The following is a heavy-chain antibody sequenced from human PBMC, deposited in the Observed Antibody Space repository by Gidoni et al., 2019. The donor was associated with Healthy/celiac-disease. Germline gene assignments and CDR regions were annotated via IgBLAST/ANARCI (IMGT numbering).Heavy chain of an antibody. CDR1: GFTFDDYA. D-gene: IGHD3-9*01. CDR2: ISWNSGSI. J-gene: IGHJ3*02. CDR3: AKDTGAPNHVLRYFDWWESGAFDI. Sequence: EVQLVESGGGLVQPGRSLRLSCAASGFTFDDYAMHWVRPAPGTGLEWVSGISWNSGSIGYADSVKGRFTISRDNAKNSLYLQMNSLRAEDTALYYCAKDTGAPNHVLRYFDWWESGAFDIWGQGTMVTVSS. V-gene: IGHV3-9*01.